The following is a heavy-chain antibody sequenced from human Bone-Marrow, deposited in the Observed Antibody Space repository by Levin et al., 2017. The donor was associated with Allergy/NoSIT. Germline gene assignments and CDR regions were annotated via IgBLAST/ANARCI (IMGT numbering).Heavy chain of an antibody. D-gene: IGHD5-12*01. V-gene: IGHV1-8*01. CDR3: ARGELGSGYLFDY. CDR1: GYTFTSFD. Sequence: GASVKVSCKTSGYTFTSFDINWVRQATGQGLEWMGWMYPNSDNAGYAQKFQGRVTMTMNTSISTAYMALSSLRSEDTAIYYCARGELGSGYLFDYWGQGTLVTVSS. CDR2: MYPNSDNA. J-gene: IGHJ4*02.